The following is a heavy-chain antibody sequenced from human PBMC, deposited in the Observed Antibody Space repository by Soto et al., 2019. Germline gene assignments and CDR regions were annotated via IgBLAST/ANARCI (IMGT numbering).Heavy chain of an antibody. D-gene: IGHD3-10*01. CDR3: ARDPSFGAFDI. CDR1: GFFFTDYG. J-gene: IGHJ3*02. V-gene: IGHV3-21*01. CDR2: ISGSSGYI. Sequence: PGGSLRLSCAASGFFFTDYGMNWVRQAPGKGLEWISYISGSSGYIYYADSVKGRFTISRGNANNSLYLQMNSLRAEDTAVYYCARDPSFGAFDIWGQGTMVTVSS.